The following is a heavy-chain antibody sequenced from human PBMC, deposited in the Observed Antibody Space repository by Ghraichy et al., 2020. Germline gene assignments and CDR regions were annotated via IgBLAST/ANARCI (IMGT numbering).Heavy chain of an antibody. CDR1: GFTFDDYT. CDR3: AKEHGHYYYMDV. D-gene: IGHD4-17*01. CDR2: ITWDGGRT. Sequence: GGSLRLSCAASGFTFDDYTMHWVRQAPGKGLEWVSLITWDGGRTSYADSVKGRFTISRDNSKNSLYLQMNSLRTEDTALYFCAKEHGHYYYMDVWGKGTTVTVPS. V-gene: IGHV3-43*01. J-gene: IGHJ6*03.